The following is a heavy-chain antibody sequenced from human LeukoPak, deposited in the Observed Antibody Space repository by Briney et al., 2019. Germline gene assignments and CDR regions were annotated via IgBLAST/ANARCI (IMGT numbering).Heavy chain of an antibody. J-gene: IGHJ4*02. CDR3: AKLHTYYDFWSGYSDY. V-gene: IGHV3-23*01. Sequence: TGGSLRLSCAASGFTFSSYAMSWVRQAPGKGLEWVSLISGSGGSTYYADSVKGRFTISRDNSNNTLDLQMNSLRAEDTAVYYCAKLHTYYDFWSGYSDYWGQGTLVTVPS. CDR2: ISGSGGST. CDR1: GFTFSSYA. D-gene: IGHD3-3*01.